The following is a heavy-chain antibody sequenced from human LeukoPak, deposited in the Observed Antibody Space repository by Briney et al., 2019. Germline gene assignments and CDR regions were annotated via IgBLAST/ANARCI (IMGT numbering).Heavy chain of an antibody. CDR3: TRGGYYDSSGYPYFDS. Sequence: GGSLRLSCTASGFIFGDYAMSWFRQAPGKGLEWVGFIRSKVYGGATEYAASVKGRFTISRDDSKSIANLQMDSLKAEDTAMYYCTRGGYYDSSGYPYFDSWGQGTPVTVSS. J-gene: IGHJ4*02. V-gene: IGHV3-49*03. CDR1: GFIFGDYA. D-gene: IGHD3-22*01. CDR2: IRSKVYGGAT.